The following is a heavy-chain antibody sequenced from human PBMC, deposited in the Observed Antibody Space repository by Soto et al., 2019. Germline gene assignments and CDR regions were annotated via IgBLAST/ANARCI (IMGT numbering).Heavy chain of an antibody. V-gene: IGHV3-66*01. Sequence: GGSLRLSCAASGFTVISNYMSWVRQAPGKGLEWVSVIYSGGSTYYADSVKGRFTISRDNSKNTMYLQMNSLRAEDTAVYYCARGIQLWSPDFDYWGQGTLVTVSS. CDR2: IYSGGST. CDR1: GFTVISNY. D-gene: IGHD5-18*01. J-gene: IGHJ4*02. CDR3: ARGIQLWSPDFDY.